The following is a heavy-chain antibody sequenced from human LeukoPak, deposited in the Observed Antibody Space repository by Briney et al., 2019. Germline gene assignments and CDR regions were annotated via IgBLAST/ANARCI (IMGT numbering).Heavy chain of an antibody. V-gene: IGHV5-51*01. CDR3: ARQVASGNFDS. Sequence: GESLKISCKGSGYTFTTYWIGWVRQMPGKGLEWMGIIYPGDSDTRYSPSFQGQVTMSVDMSISTAYLQWSSLKASDTAMYYCARQVASGNFDSWGQGPGSPSRQ. CDR1: GYTFTTYW. D-gene: IGHD5-12*01. CDR2: IYPGDSDT. J-gene: IGHJ4*02.